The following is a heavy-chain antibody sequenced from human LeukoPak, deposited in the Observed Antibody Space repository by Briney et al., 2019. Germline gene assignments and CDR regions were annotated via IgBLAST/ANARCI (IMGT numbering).Heavy chain of an antibody. CDR3: AGDGSNYGMDV. CDR2: INSDGSRT. CDR1: GFTFSRYW. D-gene: IGHD3-10*01. J-gene: IGHJ6*02. Sequence: GGSLRLSCAASGFTFSRYWMHWVRQAPGKGLVWVSRINSDGSRTTYADSVKGRFTISRDNAKNTLYLQVNSLRAEDTAVYYCAGDGSNYGMDVWGQGTTVTVSS. V-gene: IGHV3-74*01.